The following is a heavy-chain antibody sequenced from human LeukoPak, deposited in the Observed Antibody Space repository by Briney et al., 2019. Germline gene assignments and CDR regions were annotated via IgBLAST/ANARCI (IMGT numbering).Heavy chain of an antibody. V-gene: IGHV3-23*01. Sequence: PGGSLRLSCSASGFTFTTYGMNWVRQAPGKGLEWVSAISGSGGSTYYADSVKGRFTISRDNSKNTLYLQMNSLRAEDTAVYYCAKLSRFDPWGQGTLVTVSS. CDR2: ISGSGGST. CDR3: AKLSRFDP. D-gene: IGHD5/OR15-5a*01. J-gene: IGHJ5*02. CDR1: GFTFTTYG.